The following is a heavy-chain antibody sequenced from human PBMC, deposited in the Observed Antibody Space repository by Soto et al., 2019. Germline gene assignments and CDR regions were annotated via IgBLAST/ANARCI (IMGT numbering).Heavy chain of an antibody. J-gene: IGHJ4*02. CDR1: GFSFSDYY. CDR3: ARAKLVVEGRFDY. D-gene: IGHD3-22*01. CDR2: ISSSGTYT. V-gene: IGHV3-11*06. Sequence: GGSLRLSCAASGFSFSDYYMNWIRQAPGKGLEWISYISSSGTYTNYADSVRGRFTMSRDSAKNSLLLQMGGLRAEDTAVYYCARAKLVVEGRFDYWGQGTLVTVSS.